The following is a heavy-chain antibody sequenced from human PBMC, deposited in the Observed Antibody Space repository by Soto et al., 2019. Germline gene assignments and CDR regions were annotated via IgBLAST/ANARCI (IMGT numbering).Heavy chain of an antibody. D-gene: IGHD2-2*01. CDR3: ARETHSCHHNLDY. V-gene: IGHV3-48*03. J-gene: IGHJ4*02. CDR2: FSRTDNTV. Sequence: EVHLVESGGGLVQPGGSLRLSCAASGFMFSDYAMDWVRQAPGKGLEWVSYFSRTDNTVQYADSVKGRFIISRDNVANSIYLQMHSLTAEDTAIYYCARETHSCHHNLDYWGPGTLVTVSS. CDR1: GFMFSDYA.